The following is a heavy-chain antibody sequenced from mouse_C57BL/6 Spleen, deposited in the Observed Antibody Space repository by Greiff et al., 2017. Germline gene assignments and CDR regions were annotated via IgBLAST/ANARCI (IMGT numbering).Heavy chain of an antibody. CDR1: GYAFTNYL. Sequence: QVQLKQSGAELVRPGTSVKVSCKASGYAFTNYLIEWVKQRPGQGLEWIGVINPGSGGTNYNEKFKGKATLTADKSSSTAYMQLSSLTSEDSAVYFCAREEIYYGSSPDWYFDVWGTGTTVTVSS. CDR3: AREEIYYGSSPDWYFDV. CDR2: INPGSGGT. V-gene: IGHV1-54*01. J-gene: IGHJ1*03. D-gene: IGHD1-1*01.